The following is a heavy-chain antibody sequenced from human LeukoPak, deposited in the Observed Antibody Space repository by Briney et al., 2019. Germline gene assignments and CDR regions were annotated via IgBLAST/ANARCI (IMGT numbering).Heavy chain of an antibody. J-gene: IGHJ4*02. D-gene: IGHD6-19*01. CDR2: IRVKASSYTT. V-gene: IGHV3-72*01. CDR3: TAGARGSAPFDY. CDR1: GFTFSDYL. Sequence: GGSLRLSCGASGFTFSDYLMDWVRQTPGKGLEWVARIRVKASSYTTEYAASVEGRFIISRDDSKSSLYLQMSSLKSEDTAEYYCTAGARGSAPFDYWGQGTPVTVSS.